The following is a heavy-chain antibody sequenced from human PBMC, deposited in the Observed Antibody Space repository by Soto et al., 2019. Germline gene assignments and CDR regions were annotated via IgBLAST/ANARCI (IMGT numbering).Heavy chain of an antibody. CDR3: ARARTRSGYYRCDAFYI. V-gene: IGHV1-46*01. CDR2: INPSGGST. D-gene: IGHD3-22*01. J-gene: IGHJ3*02. Sequence: QVQVVQSGAEVKKPGASVKVSCKASGYTFTSYYMHWVRQAPGQGLEWMGIINPSGGSTSYAQKFQGRVSMTRDTSTSTVYMELSSLRSEDAAVYYCARARTRSGYYRCDAFYIWGQGKMVTVSS. CDR1: GYTFTSYY.